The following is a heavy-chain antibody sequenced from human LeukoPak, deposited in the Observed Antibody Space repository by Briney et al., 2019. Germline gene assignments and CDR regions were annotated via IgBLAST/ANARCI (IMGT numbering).Heavy chain of an antibody. J-gene: IGHJ4*02. CDR1: GYTLSSYG. V-gene: IGHV1-18*01. D-gene: IGHD5-24*01. Sequence: ASVKVSCRASGYTLSSYGVTWVRQAPGQGLQWMGCINTGNGNTNYAPILQGRVTVTTDTSTNTAYMELRSLTSDDTAVYYCARTMGSRDAYTVPFDYWGQGTLVTVSS. CDR3: ARTMGSRDAYTVPFDY. CDR2: INTGNGNT.